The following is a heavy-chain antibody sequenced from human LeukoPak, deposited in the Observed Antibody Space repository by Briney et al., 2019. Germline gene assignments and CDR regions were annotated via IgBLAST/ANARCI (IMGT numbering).Heavy chain of an antibody. J-gene: IGHJ2*01. D-gene: IGHD6-13*01. CDR1: GFIFNNYA. Sequence: PGGSLRLSCAPSGFIFNNYALRWVRQAPGKGLEWVSGISWNSGNMYYVDSVKGRFTISRDNAKNSLSLQMNSLKPEDTALYYCAKGPGLGAGKRYLDLWGRGTLVIVSS. CDR3: AKGPGLGAGKRYLDL. V-gene: IGHV3-9*01. CDR2: ISWNSGNM.